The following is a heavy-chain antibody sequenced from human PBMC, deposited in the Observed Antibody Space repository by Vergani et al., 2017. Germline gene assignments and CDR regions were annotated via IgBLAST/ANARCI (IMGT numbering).Heavy chain of an antibody. D-gene: IGHD6-13*01. CDR1: GGSFSGYY. Sequence: QVQLQQWGAGLLKPSETLSLTCAVYGGSFSGYYWSWIRQPPGKGLEWIGEINHSGSTNYNPSLKSRVTISVDTSKNQFSLKLSSVTAADTAVYYCARWKAAAGGIDYWGQGTLVTVSS. CDR3: ARWKAAAGGIDY. J-gene: IGHJ4*02. V-gene: IGHV4-34*01. CDR2: INHSGST.